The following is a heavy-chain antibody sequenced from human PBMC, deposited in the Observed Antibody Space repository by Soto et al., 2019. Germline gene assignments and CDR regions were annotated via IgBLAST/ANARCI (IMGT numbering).Heavy chain of an antibody. CDR3: AKTYGNDFDI. Sequence: SETLSLTCTVAGGSINSYYWSWIRQPPGKGLEWIGYIYYSGSTNYNPSLKSRVTISVDTSKNQFSLQLSSVTAADTAVYYCAKTYGNDFDIWGQGTMVTVSS. CDR1: GGSINSYY. V-gene: IGHV4-59*01. J-gene: IGHJ3*02. D-gene: IGHD3-10*01. CDR2: IYYSGST.